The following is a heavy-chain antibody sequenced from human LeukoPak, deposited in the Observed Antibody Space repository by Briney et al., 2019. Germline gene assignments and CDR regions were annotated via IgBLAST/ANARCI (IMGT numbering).Heavy chain of an antibody. V-gene: IGHV4-59*01. CDR2: MSYSGSS. D-gene: IGHD3-22*01. CDR3: ARDGYSDSSGYDYPPSV. Sequence: PSETLSLTCTVSGGSISSYYWSWIRQPPGKGLEWIGYMSYSGSSSYNPSLGSRVTISVDASKKQFSLKLSSVTAADTAVYYCARDGYSDSSGYDYPPSVWGQGTLVTVSS. J-gene: IGHJ4*02. CDR1: GGSISSYY.